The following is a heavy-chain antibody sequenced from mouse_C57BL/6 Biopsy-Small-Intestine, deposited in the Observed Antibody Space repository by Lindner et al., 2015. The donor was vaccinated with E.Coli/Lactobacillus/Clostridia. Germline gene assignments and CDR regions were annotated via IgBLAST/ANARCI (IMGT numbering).Heavy chain of an antibody. V-gene: IGHV10-1*01. Sequence: VQLQESGGGLVQPKGSLKLSCAASGFSFNTYAMNWVRQAPGEGLEWVARIRSKSNNYATYYADSVKDRFTISRDDSESMLYLQMNNLKTEDTAMYYCVRQDDGYYYYFDYWGQGTTLTVSS. D-gene: IGHD2-3*01. CDR2: IRSKSNNYAT. CDR1: GFSFNTYA. J-gene: IGHJ2*01. CDR3: VRQDDGYYYYFDY.